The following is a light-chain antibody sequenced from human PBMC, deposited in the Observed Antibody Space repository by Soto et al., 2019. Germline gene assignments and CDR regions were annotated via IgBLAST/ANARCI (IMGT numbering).Light chain of an antibody. Sequence: DIQMTQSPSTLSASVGDRVTITCRASQTITTSLAWYQQKPGKAPKLLIYKASMLESGVPSRFSGSGSGTEFTLTIISLQPDDFATYYCQQYDSYSLRTFGQGTMVEI. CDR3: QQYDSYSLRT. CDR2: KAS. J-gene: IGKJ1*01. CDR1: QTITTS. V-gene: IGKV1-5*03.